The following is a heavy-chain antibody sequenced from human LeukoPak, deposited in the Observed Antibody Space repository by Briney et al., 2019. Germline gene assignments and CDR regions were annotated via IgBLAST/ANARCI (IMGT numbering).Heavy chain of an antibody. D-gene: IGHD6-13*01. CDR1: GYTFTSYG. Sequence: ASVKVSCKASGYTFTSYGISWVRQAPGQGLEWMGWISAYNGNTNYAQRLQGRVTMTTDTSTSTAYMELRSLRSDDTAVYYCAGSSWYVDDAFDIWGQGTMVTVSS. CDR2: ISAYNGNT. V-gene: IGHV1-18*01. CDR3: AGSSWYVDDAFDI. J-gene: IGHJ3*02.